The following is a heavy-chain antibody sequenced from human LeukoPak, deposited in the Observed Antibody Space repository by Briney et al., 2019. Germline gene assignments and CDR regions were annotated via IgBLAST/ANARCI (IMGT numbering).Heavy chain of an antibody. CDR1: GGSISSSSYY. Sequence: TPSETLSLTCTVSGGSISSSSYYWGWIRQPPGKGLEWIGSIYYSGSTYYNPSLKSRVTISVDTSKNQFSLKLSSVTAADTAVYYCARDRPRLRGYSYGYYYYMDVWGKGTTVTVSS. CDR2: IYYSGST. CDR3: ARDRPRLRGYSYGYYYYMDV. J-gene: IGHJ6*03. D-gene: IGHD5-18*01. V-gene: IGHV4-39*07.